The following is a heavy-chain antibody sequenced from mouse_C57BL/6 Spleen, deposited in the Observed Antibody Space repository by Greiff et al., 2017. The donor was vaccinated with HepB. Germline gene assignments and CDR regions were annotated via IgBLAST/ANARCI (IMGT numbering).Heavy chain of an antibody. CDR2: ISYSGST. CDR3: ARDEDGYSALFAY. Sequence: VQLKESGPGMVKPSQSLSLTCTVTGYSITSGYDWHWIRHFPGNKLEWMGYISYSGSTNYNPSLKSRISITHDTSKNHFFLKLNSVTTEDTATYYCARDEDGYSALFAYWGQGTLVTVSA. CDR1: GYSITSGYD. D-gene: IGHD2-3*01. J-gene: IGHJ3*01. V-gene: IGHV3-1*01.